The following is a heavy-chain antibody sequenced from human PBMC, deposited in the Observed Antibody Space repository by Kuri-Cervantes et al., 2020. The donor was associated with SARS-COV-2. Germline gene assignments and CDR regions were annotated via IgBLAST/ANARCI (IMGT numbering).Heavy chain of an antibody. D-gene: IGHD3-22*01. J-gene: IGHJ3*02. V-gene: IGHV1-2*04. Sequence: ASVKVSCKASGYTFTGYYMHWVRQAPGQGLEWMGWINPNSGGTNYAQKFQGWVTMTRDTSISTVYMELSRLRSDDTAVYYCARSTPFRCLVVISQGGAFDIWGQGTMVTVSS. CDR1: GYTFTGYY. CDR2: INPNSGGT. CDR3: ARSTPFRCLVVISQGGAFDI.